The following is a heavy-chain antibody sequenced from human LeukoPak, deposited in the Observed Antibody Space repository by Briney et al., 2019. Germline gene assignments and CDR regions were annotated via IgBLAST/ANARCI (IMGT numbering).Heavy chain of an antibody. D-gene: IGHD6-13*01. CDR2: ISVYNGNT. V-gene: IGHV1-18*01. CDR3: ARDSEVYSSSWDLKFDY. CDR1: GYTFTSYG. J-gene: IGHJ4*02. Sequence: GASVKVSCTASGYTFTSYGISWVRQAPGQGLEWMGWISVYNGNTNYAQKLQGRVTMTTDTSTSTAYMELRSLRSDDTAVYYCARDSEVYSSSWDLKFDYWGQGTLVTVSS.